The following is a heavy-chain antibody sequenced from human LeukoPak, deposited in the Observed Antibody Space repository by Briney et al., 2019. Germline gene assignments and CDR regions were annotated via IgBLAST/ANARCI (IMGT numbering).Heavy chain of an antibody. D-gene: IGHD6-19*01. V-gene: IGHV1-2*02. CDR2: INPNSGGT. Sequence: ASVKVSCKASGYTFSGHHMHWVRQARGQGLEGMGWINPNSGGTNYAQKFQGRVTMTRDASISKSYMELSRLRSDDTAVYYCARGPASSYSSGWYENFQHWGQGTLVTVSS. J-gene: IGHJ1*01. CDR3: ARGPASSYSSGWYENFQH. CDR1: GYTFSGHH.